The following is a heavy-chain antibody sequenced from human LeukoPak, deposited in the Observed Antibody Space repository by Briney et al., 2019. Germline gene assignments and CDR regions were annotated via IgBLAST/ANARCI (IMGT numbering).Heavy chain of an antibody. J-gene: IGHJ4*02. CDR1: GGSISSYY. Sequence: SETLSLTCTVSGGSISSYYWSWIRQPPGKGLEWIGYIYYSGSTNYNPSLKSRVTISVDTSKNQFSLKLSSVTAADTAVYYCASITATINLGRSVAIFDYWGQGTLVTVSS. CDR2: IYYSGST. D-gene: IGHD5-24*01. CDR3: ASITATINLGRSVAIFDY. V-gene: IGHV4-59*08.